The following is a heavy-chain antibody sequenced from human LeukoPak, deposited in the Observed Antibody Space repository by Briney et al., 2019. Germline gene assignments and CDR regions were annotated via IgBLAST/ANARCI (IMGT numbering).Heavy chain of an antibody. J-gene: IGHJ4*02. V-gene: IGHV3-23*01. CDR1: GFTFSSYA. D-gene: IGHD3-16*02. CDR3: AKALYVWGSYRNSYYFDY. CDR2: ISGSGGST. Sequence: LGGSLRLSCAASGFTFSSYAMSWVRQAPGKGQEWVSAISGSGGSTYYADSVKGRFTISRDNSKNTLYLQMNSLRAEDTAVYYCAKALYVWGSYRNSYYFDYWGQGTLVTVSS.